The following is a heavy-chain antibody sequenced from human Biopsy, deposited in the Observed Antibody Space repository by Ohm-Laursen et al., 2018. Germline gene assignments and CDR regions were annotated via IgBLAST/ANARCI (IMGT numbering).Heavy chain of an antibody. J-gene: IGHJ4*02. CDR2: ISYTGYT. CDR3: ARGPNDFGGLYFPR. V-gene: IGHV4-59*11. D-gene: IGHD4-23*01. Sequence: SDTLSLTCSVSGGSFTGHYWSWIRQPPGKGLEWIGHISYTGYTSYNASLKSRATISVDTSRNHFSLRLSSLTAADTAVYYCARGPNDFGGLYFPRWGQGTLLTVSS. CDR1: GGSFTGHY.